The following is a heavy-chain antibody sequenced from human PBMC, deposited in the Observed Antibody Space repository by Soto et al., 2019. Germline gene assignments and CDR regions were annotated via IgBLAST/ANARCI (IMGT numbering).Heavy chain of an antibody. V-gene: IGHV3-7*01. CDR1: GFTFNSYC. CDR3: ARGQRYCSSTNCYGYWFDP. D-gene: IGHD2-2*01. Sequence: GGSLRLSCAASGFTFNSYCMSWVRQAPGKGPEWVANIRQDGGEKHYVDSVKGRFTISRDNVKNSLYLQMNSLRAEDTAVYYCARGQRYCSSTNCYGYWFDPWGQGTMVTVSS. CDR2: IRQDGGEK. J-gene: IGHJ5*02.